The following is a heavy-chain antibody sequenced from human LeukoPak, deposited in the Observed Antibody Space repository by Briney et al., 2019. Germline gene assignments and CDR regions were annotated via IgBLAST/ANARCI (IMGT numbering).Heavy chain of an antibody. Sequence: GSSLRLSCAASGFIFSSYGMHWVRQAPGKGLEWVAGISSDESEEFYVGSVKGRFITSRDSSKSMLYLQMNSLRIEDTAVYYCAKGGVSSAYHPVDYWRQGTLVTVSP. CDR1: GFIFSSYG. CDR2: ISSDESEE. J-gene: IGHJ4*02. CDR3: AKGGVSSAYHPVDY. V-gene: IGHV3-30*18. D-gene: IGHD3-22*01.